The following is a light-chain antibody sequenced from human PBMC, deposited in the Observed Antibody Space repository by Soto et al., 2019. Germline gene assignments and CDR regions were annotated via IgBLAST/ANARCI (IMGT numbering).Light chain of an antibody. J-gene: IGKJ5*01. CDR3: QQRQYWPPIT. CDR2: DTS. V-gene: IGKV3-11*01. Sequence: VLTQSPATLSLSPGERATHSCRASQSVSSYLAWYQQKPGQAPRLLIYDTSNRATGVPARFSGSGSGTDFTLTISSLEPEDCAIYYCQQRQYWPPITFGQGTRLEIK. CDR1: QSVSSY.